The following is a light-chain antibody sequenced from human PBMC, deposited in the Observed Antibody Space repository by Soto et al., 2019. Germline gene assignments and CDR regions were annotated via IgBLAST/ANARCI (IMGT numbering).Light chain of an antibody. CDR2: AAS. Sequence: DIQMTQSPSSLSASVGDRVTITCRASQGISSWLAWYQKKPGKAPKLLIYAASSLQSGVPSRFSGSGSGTDFNLTISSLQTEDFATYDCQQANSFTITFGQGTRLEIK. V-gene: IGKV1-12*01. CDR1: QGISSW. J-gene: IGKJ5*01. CDR3: QQANSFTIT.